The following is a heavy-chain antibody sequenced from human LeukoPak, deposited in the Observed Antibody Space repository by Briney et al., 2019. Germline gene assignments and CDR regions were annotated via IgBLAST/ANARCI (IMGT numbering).Heavy chain of an antibody. V-gene: IGHV1-18*01. CDR2: ISAYNGNT. CDR3: ARATKLWFGELATNY. J-gene: IGHJ4*02. Sequence: ASVKVSCKASGYTFTSYGISWVRQAPGQGLEWMGWISAYNGNTNYAQKLQGRVTMTTDTSTSTAYMELRSLRSDDTVVYYCARATKLWFGELATNYWGQGTLVTVSS. CDR1: GYTFTSYG. D-gene: IGHD3-10*01.